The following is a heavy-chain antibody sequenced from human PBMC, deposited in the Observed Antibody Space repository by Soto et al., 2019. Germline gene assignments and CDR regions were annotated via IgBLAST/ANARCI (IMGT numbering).Heavy chain of an antibody. Sequence: GGSLRLSCSASGFTFSSYAMSWVRQAPGKGLEWVSAISGSGGSTYYADSVKGRSTISRDNSKNTLYLQMNSLRGEDTAVYYCAKTDCSSTSCYGSLYYYGMDVWGQGTTVTVSS. CDR2: ISGSGGST. D-gene: IGHD2-2*01. CDR3: AKTDCSSTSCYGSLYYYGMDV. CDR1: GFTFSSYA. V-gene: IGHV3-23*01. J-gene: IGHJ6*02.